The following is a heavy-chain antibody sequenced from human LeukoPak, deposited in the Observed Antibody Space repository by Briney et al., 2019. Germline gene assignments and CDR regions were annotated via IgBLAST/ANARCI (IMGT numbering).Heavy chain of an antibody. V-gene: IGHV3-21*01. CDR2: ISSSSSYI. Sequence: GGSLRLSCAASGFTFSSYSMNWVRQAPGKGLEWVSSISSSSSYIYYADSVKGRLTISRDNAKNSLYLQMNSLRAEDTAVYYCARARLGYCSSTSCSDPWGQGTLVTVSS. CDR3: ARARLGYCSSTSCSDP. J-gene: IGHJ5*02. D-gene: IGHD2-2*01. CDR1: GFTFSSYS.